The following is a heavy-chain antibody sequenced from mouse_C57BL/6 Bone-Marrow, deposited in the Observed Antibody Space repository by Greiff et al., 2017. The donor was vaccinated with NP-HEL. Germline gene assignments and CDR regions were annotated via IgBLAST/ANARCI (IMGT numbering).Heavy chain of an antibody. CDR3: ARSPYYYGSSYGNFDY. CDR2: IHPNSGST. V-gene: IGHV1-64*01. CDR1: GYTFTSYW. J-gene: IGHJ2*01. Sequence: VQLQQPGAELVKPGASVKLSCKASGYTFTSYWMHWVKQRPGQGLEWIGMIHPNSGSTNYNEKFKSKATLTVDKSSSTAYMQLSSLTSEDSAVYYCARSPYYYGSSYGNFDYWGQGTTLTVSS. D-gene: IGHD1-1*01.